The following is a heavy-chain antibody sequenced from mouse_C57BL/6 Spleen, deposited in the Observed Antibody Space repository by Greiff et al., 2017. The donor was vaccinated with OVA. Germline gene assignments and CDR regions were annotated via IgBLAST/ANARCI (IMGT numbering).Heavy chain of an antibody. CDR1: GYAFSSYW. V-gene: IGHV1-80*01. CDR3: ARETTVPLDY. J-gene: IGHJ2*01. Sequence: VKLVESGAELVKPGASVKISCKASGYAFSSYWMNWVKQRPGKGLEWIGQIYPGDGDTNYNGKFKGKATLTADKSSSTAYMQLSSLTSEDSAVYFCARETTVPLDYWGQGTTLTVSS. D-gene: IGHD1-1*01. CDR2: IYPGDGDT.